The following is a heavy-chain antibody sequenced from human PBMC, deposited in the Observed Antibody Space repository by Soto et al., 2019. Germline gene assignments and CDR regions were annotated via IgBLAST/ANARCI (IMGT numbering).Heavy chain of an antibody. CDR1: GFTVSSNY. D-gene: IGHD2-15*01. CDR2: IYSGGST. V-gene: IGHV3-66*01. Sequence: EVQLVESGGGLVQPGGSLRLSCAASGFTVSSNYMSWVRQAPWKGLEWVSVIYSGGSTYYADSVKGRFTISRDDSKNTLFLQMNSLRAEDTAVYYCATAKLLLPWLFDYWGQGTLVTVSS. J-gene: IGHJ4*02. CDR3: ATAKLLLPWLFDY.